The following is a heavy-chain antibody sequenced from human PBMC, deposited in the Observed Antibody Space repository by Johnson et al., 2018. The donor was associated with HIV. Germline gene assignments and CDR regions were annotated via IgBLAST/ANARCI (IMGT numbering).Heavy chain of an antibody. J-gene: IGHJ3*02. CDR2: TNSDGTST. Sequence: VQLVESGGGVVQPGRSLRLSCEASGFTFSSYWMHWFRQAPGNGLVWVSHTNSDGTSTSYADSVKGRFTISRDNAKNTLYLQMNSLRVEDTAVYYCARDPLLHGSTFDIWGQGTMVTVSS. V-gene: IGHV3-74*01. CDR1: GFTFSSYW. D-gene: IGHD3-10*01. CDR3: ARDPLLHGSTFDI.